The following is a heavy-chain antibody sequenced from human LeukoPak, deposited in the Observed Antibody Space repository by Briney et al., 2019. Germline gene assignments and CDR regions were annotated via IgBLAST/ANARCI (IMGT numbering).Heavy chain of an antibody. CDR1: GYTFSDYH. V-gene: IGHV1-46*01. Sequence: ASVKVSCKASGYTFSDYHMHWVRQAPGQGLEWMGRIIPSGGSTTYAQKFQGRVTMTRDMSTSTVYMELSSLRSEDTAVYYCAREPSRDGYKNYFDYWGQGTLVTVSS. CDR3: AREPSRDGYKNYFDY. CDR2: IIPSGGST. D-gene: IGHD5-24*01. J-gene: IGHJ4*02.